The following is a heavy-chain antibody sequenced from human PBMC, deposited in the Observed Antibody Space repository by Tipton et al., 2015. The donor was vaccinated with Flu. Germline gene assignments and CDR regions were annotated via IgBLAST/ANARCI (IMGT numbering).Heavy chain of an antibody. J-gene: IGHJ5*02. Sequence: TLSLTCTVSVGSFGNYYWNWIRQPPGKGLEWIGYIFYTGDTSYNPSLKSRVTISTETSKNQFSLKLTSVTAADTAVYYCATLQTPPGPPSWGQGTLVTVSS. CDR2: IFYTGDT. V-gene: IGHV4-59*12. D-gene: IGHD4-11*01. CDR3: ATLQTPPGPPS. CDR1: VGSFGNYY.